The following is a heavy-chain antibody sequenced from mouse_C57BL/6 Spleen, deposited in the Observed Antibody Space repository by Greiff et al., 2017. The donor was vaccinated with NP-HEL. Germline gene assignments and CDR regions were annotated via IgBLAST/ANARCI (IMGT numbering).Heavy chain of an antibody. J-gene: IGHJ1*03. CDR2: IYPGAGDT. CDR1: GYAFSSSW. D-gene: IGHD1-1*01. V-gene: IGHV1-82*01. Sequence: QVQLQQSGPELVKPGASVKISCKASGYAFSSSWMNWVKQRPGKGLEWIGRIYPGAGDTNYNGKFKGKATLTADTSSSTAYMQLSSLTSEDSAVYCCARGYGSSFYWYFDVWGTGTTVTVSS. CDR3: ARGYGSSFYWYFDV.